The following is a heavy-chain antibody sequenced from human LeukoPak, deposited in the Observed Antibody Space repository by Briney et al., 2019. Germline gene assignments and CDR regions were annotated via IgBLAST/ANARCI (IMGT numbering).Heavy chain of an antibody. Sequence: PGGSLRLSCAASGFTFSSYGMHWVRQAPGKGLEWVAFIRYDGSNKYYADSVKGRFTISRDNSKNTLYLQMNSLRAEDTAVYYCAKPGYCSSTSCYTAAFDIWGQGTMVTVSS. D-gene: IGHD2-2*02. CDR3: AKPGYCSSTSCYTAAFDI. CDR1: GFTFSSYG. CDR2: IRYDGSNK. V-gene: IGHV3-30*02. J-gene: IGHJ3*02.